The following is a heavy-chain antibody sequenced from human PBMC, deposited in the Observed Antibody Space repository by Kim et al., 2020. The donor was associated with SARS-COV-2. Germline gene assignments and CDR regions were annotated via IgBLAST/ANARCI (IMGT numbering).Heavy chain of an antibody. Sequence: YADSVKAPFTISRDDSKNLLYFQMNSQRGEDTAVYYCAREYGIPSSLDYWGQRTLVTVSS. D-gene: IGHD1-26*01. J-gene: IGHJ4*02. V-gene: IGHV3-33*01. CDR3: AREYGIPSSLDY.